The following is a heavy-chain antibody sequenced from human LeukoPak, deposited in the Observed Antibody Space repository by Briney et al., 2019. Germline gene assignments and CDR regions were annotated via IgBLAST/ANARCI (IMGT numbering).Heavy chain of an antibody. J-gene: IGHJ5*02. Sequence: SETLSLTCVVEGYYFSGFYWTWIRQAPGKGLEWIGEISYSGSTNYNPSLKSRVTISVDTSKNQFSLKLSSVTAADTAVYYCARGSPQGWFDPWGQGTLVTVSS. CDR3: ARGSPQGWFDP. CDR1: GYYFSGFY. CDR2: ISYSGST. V-gene: IGHV4-34*01.